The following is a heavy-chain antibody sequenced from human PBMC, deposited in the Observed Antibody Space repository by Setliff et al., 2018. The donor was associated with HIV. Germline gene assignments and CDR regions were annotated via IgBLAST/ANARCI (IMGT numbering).Heavy chain of an antibody. D-gene: IGHD2-15*01. J-gene: IGHJ4*02. Sequence: GGSLRLSCTASGFTFSDYYMSWIRQSPGKGLEWISYISSSGTTIYYADSVKGRFTISRDNAKNSLYLEMNGLRAEETAVYYCARDLRSSHGSPNYFDYWGRGALVTVSS. CDR3: ARDLRSSHGSPNYFDY. CDR2: ISSSGTTI. CDR1: GFTFSDYY. V-gene: IGHV3-11*04.